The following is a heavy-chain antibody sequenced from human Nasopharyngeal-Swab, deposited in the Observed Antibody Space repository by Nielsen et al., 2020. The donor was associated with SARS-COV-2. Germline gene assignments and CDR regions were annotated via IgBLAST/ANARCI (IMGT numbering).Heavy chain of an antibody. CDR1: GGSISSYY. CDR2: IYYSGST. V-gene: IGHV4-59*01. J-gene: IGHJ6*03. D-gene: IGHD4-17*01. Sequence: SETLSLTCTVSGGSISSYYWSWIRQPPGKGLEWIGYIYYSGSTNYNPSLKSRVTISVDTSKNQFSLKLSSVTAADTAVYYCARLIYGDYFDYYYYMDVWGKGTTVTVSS. CDR3: ARLIYGDYFDYYYYMDV.